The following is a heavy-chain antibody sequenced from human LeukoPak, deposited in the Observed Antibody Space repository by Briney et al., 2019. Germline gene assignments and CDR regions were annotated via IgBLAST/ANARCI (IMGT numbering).Heavy chain of an antibody. Sequence: GGSLRLSCAASGFTFSNYAMNWVRQAPGKGLEWVSAISAGGGSTFYADSVKGRFTISRDNSKNTLYLQMNSLRAEDTAVYYCARAFSWSPRVYFDYWGQGTLVTVSS. V-gene: IGHV3-23*01. D-gene: IGHD1-14*01. CDR1: GFTFSNYA. CDR3: ARAFSWSPRVYFDY. CDR2: ISAGGGST. J-gene: IGHJ4*02.